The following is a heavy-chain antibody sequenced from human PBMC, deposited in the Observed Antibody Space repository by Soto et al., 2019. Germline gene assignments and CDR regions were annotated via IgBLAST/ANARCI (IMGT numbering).Heavy chain of an antibody. CDR3: ARSPNIHSQTWFDP. V-gene: IGHV4-4*02. CDR1: GGSISPINW. D-gene: IGHD2-15*01. CDR2: IYHTGTT. Sequence: QVHLQESGPGLVKPSGTLSLTCGVSGGSISPINWWSWVRQTPGKGLEWIGEIYHTGTTDYNPSLNSRVTISIDKSKNQFFLNLTSVTAADTALYYCARSPNIHSQTWFDPWGQGTWVTVSS. J-gene: IGHJ5*02.